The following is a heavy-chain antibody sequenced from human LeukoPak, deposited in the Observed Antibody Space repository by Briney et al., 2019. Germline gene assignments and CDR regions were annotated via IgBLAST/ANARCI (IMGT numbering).Heavy chain of an antibody. J-gene: IGHJ5*02. CDR3: AKGQYYYDSSGYYS. CDR1: GFTFSSYG. CDR2: ISYDGSNK. V-gene: IGHV3-30*18. D-gene: IGHD3-22*01. Sequence: PGRSLRLSCAASGFTFSSYGMHWVRQAPGKGLEWVVVISYDGSNKYYADSVKGRFTISRDNSKNTLYLQMNSLRAEDTAVYYCAKGQYYYDSSGYYSWGQGTLVTVSS.